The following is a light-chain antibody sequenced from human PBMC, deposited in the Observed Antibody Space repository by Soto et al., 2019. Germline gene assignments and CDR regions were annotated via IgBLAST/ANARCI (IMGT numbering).Light chain of an antibody. J-gene: IGLJ1*01. Sequence: QSALTQPASVSGSPGQSITISCTGTSSDVGIYNLVSWYQQHPGKAPKLMIYEGTRRPSGVSHRFSGSKSGNTASLTISGLQAEDEADYYCCSYAGSNTYVFGTGTKVTV. CDR3: CSYAGSNTYV. CDR1: SSDVGIYNL. V-gene: IGLV2-23*01. CDR2: EGT.